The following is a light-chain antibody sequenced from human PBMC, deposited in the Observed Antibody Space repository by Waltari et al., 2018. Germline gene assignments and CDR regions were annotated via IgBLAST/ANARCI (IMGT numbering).Light chain of an antibody. V-gene: IGLV2-11*01. Sequence: QSALTQPRSVSGSPGQSVTISCTGTSRDVGGYHYVSWFQQHPGKVPKLLIYDVSERPSDVPDRFSGSKSVNTASLTISGLQTEDEADYYCCSFAGSYTFVFGTGTRVTVL. CDR2: DVS. CDR1: SRDVGGYHY. J-gene: IGLJ1*01. CDR3: CSFAGSYTFV.